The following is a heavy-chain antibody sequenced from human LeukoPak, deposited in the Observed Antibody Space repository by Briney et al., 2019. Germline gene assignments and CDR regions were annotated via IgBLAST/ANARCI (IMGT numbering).Heavy chain of an antibody. D-gene: IGHD1-26*01. Sequence: GASVKVSCKASGGTFTSYAISWVRQAPGQGLEWMGGIIPIFGTANYAQKFQGRVTITADESTSTAYMELSSLRSEDTAVYYCARSDSSGSSSFDYWGQGTLITVSS. V-gene: IGHV1-69*01. J-gene: IGHJ4*02. CDR2: IIPIFGTA. CDR3: ARSDSSGSSSFDY. CDR1: GGTFTSYA.